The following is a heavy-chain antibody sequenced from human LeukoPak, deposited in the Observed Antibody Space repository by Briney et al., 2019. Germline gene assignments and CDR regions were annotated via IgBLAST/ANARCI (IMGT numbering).Heavy chain of an antibody. J-gene: IGHJ4*02. CDR2: ITGNSHTI. D-gene: IGHD1-26*01. CDR3: ATSGSSGDY. V-gene: IGHV3-48*01. Sequence: PGGSLRLSCEASGFTFNTYSMNWVRQAPGKGLEWISYITGNSHTIYYADSVKGRFTISRDNAKNSLYLQMNSLKTEDTAVYYCATSGSSGDYWGQGTLVTVSS. CDR1: GFTFNTYS.